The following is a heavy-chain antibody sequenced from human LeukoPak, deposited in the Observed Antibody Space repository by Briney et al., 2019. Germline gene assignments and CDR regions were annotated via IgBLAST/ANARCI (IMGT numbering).Heavy chain of an antibody. J-gene: IGHJ6*02. CDR3: AKDTEGYTYGYYYYGMDV. D-gene: IGHD5-18*01. CDR2: ISGDSGST. CDR1: GFTFDDYA. Sequence: GGSLRLSCAASGFTFDDYAMHWVRQAPGKGLEWVSLISGDSGSTYYVDSVKGRFTISRDNSKNSLYLQMNSLRNDDTALYYCAKDTEGYTYGYYYYGMDVWGQGTTVTVSS. V-gene: IGHV3-43*02.